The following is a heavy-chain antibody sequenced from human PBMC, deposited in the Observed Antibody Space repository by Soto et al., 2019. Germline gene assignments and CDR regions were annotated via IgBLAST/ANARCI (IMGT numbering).Heavy chain of an antibody. CDR2: SYYRSKWYN. V-gene: IGHV6-1*01. Sequence: SQTLSLTRAISGDSVSSNSAAWNWIRQSPSRGLEWLGRSYYRSKWYNDYAVSVKSRITINPDTSKNQFSLQLNSVTPEDTAVYYCAREKWAAAGGINWFDPWGQGTLVTVS. CDR1: GDSVSSNSAA. J-gene: IGHJ5*02. CDR3: AREKWAAAGGINWFDP. D-gene: IGHD6-13*01.